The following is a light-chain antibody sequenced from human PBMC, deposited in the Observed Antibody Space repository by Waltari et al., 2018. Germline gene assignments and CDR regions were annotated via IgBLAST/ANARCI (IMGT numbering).Light chain of an antibody. CDR1: KLGDTY. V-gene: IGLV3-1*01. CDR2: QDS. J-gene: IGLJ2*01. Sequence: SYELTQPPSVSVSPGQTASITCSGDKLGDTYACWYQQKPGQSPVLVIYQDSKRPSGIHERFSGSNSGNTATLTISGTQAMDEADYYCQAWDSSTAVFGGGTKLTVL. CDR3: QAWDSSTAV.